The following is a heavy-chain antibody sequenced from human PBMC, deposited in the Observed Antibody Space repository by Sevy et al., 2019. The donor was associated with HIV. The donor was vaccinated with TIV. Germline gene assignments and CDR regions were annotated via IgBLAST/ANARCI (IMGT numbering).Heavy chain of an antibody. CDR3: ARVYYYGSGTDPRNDAFDI. J-gene: IGHJ3*02. Sequence: GGSLRLSCAASGFTFSSYEMNWVRQAPGKGLEWVSYISSSGSTIYYADSVKGRFTISRDNAKNSLYLQMNSLRAEDTAVYYCARVYYYGSGTDPRNDAFDIWGQGTMVTVSS. CDR1: GFTFSSYE. D-gene: IGHD3-10*01. V-gene: IGHV3-48*03. CDR2: ISSSGSTI.